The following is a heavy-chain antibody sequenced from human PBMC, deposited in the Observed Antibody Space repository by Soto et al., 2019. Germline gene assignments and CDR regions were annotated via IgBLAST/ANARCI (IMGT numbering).Heavy chain of an antibody. J-gene: IGHJ4*02. CDR3: AKEGTSGLYYFDY. CDR1: GFTFSNYD. D-gene: IGHD6-19*01. CDR2: ISGSGGSP. Sequence: EVQLLESGGGLVQPGGSLRLSCAASGFTFSNYDMNCVRQAPGKGLEWVSTISGSGGSPYYADSVKGRFTISIDNSKNTLYLQMNSLRAGDSSIYYCAKEGTSGLYYFDYWGQGTLVTVSS. V-gene: IGHV3-23*01.